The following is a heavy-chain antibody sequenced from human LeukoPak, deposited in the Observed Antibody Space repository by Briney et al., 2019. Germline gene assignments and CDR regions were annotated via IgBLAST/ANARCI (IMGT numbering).Heavy chain of an antibody. CDR1: GFTFSSYW. V-gene: IGHV3-74*01. D-gene: IGHD3-10*01. CDR2: INSDGSST. J-gene: IGHJ4*02. CDR3: ARPFAGAPVGY. Sequence: GGSLRLSCAASGFTFSSYWMHWVRQAPGKGLVWVSRINSDGSSTSYADSVKGRFTISRDNAKNTLYLQMNSLRAEDTAVYYCARPFAGAPVGYWGQGTLVTVSS.